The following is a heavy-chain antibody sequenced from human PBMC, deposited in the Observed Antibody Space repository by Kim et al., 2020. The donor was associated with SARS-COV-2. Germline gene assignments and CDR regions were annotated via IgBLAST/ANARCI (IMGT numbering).Heavy chain of an antibody. CDR1: GFTFSSYS. CDR2: ISSSSTI. Sequence: GGSLRLSCAASGFTFSSYSMNWVRQAPGKGLEWVSYISSSSTIYYADSVKGRFTISRDNAKNSLYLQMNSLRDEDTAVYYCAEKTAGGAFDIWGQGTMVTVSS. V-gene: IGHV3-48*02. J-gene: IGHJ3*02. CDR3: AEKTAGGAFDI. D-gene: IGHD3-10*01.